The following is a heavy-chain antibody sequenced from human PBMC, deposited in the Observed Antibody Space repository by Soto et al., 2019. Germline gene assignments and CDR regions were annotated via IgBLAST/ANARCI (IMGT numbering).Heavy chain of an antibody. Sequence: SVKVSCKASGGTFSSYAISWVRQAPGQGLEWMGGIIPIFGTANYAQKFQGRVTITADESTSTAYMELSSRRSEDTAVYYCARDTPPGRGWSRRSDDFDIWGQGTMV. CDR3: ARDTPPGRGWSRRSDDFDI. J-gene: IGHJ3*02. V-gene: IGHV1-69*13. D-gene: IGHD6-19*01. CDR2: IIPIFGTA. CDR1: GGTFSSYA.